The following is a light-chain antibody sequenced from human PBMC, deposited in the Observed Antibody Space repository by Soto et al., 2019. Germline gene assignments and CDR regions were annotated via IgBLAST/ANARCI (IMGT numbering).Light chain of an antibody. Sequence: DIQMTQSPSTLSASVGDTVTVTCRASQTISSWLAWYQQKPGKAPKLLIYDASNLETGVPSRFSGSGSGTDFTFTISSLQPEDIATYYCQQYDNLALTFGGGTKVDIK. CDR1: QTISSW. J-gene: IGKJ4*01. V-gene: IGKV1-33*01. CDR2: DAS. CDR3: QQYDNLALT.